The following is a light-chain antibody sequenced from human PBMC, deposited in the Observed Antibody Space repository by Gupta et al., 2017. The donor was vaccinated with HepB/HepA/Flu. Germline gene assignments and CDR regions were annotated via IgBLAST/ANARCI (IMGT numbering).Light chain of an antibody. CDR1: QSISSY. CDR2: AAS. Sequence: DIQMTQSPSSLSASVGDRVTITCRASQSISSYLNWYQQKPGKAPKLLIYAASSLKSGVPSRFSGSGSGTDFTLTISSLQPEDFATYYCQQSDSTPSTFGQGTKVEIK. CDR3: QQSDSTPST. J-gene: IGKJ2*02. V-gene: IGKV1-39*01.